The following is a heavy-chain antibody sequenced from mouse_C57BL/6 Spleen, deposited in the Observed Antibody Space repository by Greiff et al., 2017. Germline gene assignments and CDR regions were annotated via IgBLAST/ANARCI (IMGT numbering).Heavy chain of an antibody. J-gene: IGHJ1*03. CDR2: IYPSDSET. CDR1: GYTFTSYW. CDR3: ASQLGRGSYWYFDV. D-gene: IGHD4-1*02. Sequence: VQLQQSGAELVRPGSSVKLSCKASGYTFTSYWMDWVKQRPGQGLEWIGNIYPSDSETHYNQKFKDKATLTVDKSSSTAYMQLSSLTSEDSAVYYCASQLGRGSYWYFDVWGTGTTVTVSS. V-gene: IGHV1-61*01.